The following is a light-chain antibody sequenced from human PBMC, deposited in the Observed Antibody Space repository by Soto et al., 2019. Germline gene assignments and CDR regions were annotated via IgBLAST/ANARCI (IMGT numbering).Light chain of an antibody. CDR3: QQCNDWPLIT. J-gene: IGKJ5*01. Sequence: EIVMTQSPATLSVSPGERATLSCRASQSVSSYLAWYQQKPGQAPRLLIYGASTRATGVPARFSGSGSGTEFTLTISSLQSEDFAVYYCQQCNDWPLITFGQGTGLEAK. CDR2: GAS. CDR1: QSVSSY. V-gene: IGKV3-15*01.